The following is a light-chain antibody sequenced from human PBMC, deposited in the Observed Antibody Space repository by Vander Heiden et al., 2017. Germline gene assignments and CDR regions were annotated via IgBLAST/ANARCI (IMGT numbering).Light chain of an antibody. Sequence: QSALTQPPSASGSPGQSVTISCTGTSSDIGGYNYVSWYQQHPGKAPKLMIYEVSKRPSGVPDRFSGSKSANTASLTVPGLQAEDEADYYCSSYADSNNYVFGTGTKVTVL. CDR3: SSYADSNNYV. CDR1: SSDIGGYNY. V-gene: IGLV2-8*01. J-gene: IGLJ1*01. CDR2: EVS.